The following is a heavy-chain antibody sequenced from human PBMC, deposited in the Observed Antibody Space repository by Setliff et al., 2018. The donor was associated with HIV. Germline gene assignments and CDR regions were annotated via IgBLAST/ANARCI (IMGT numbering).Heavy chain of an antibody. CDR2: MYYSGNT. V-gene: IGHV4-39*07. CDR1: GGSISSSSSY. CDR3: ASHRSVYYFDY. Sequence: SETLSLTCIVSGGSISSSSSYWGWIRLPPGKGLEWIGSMYYSGNTYYNPSLKSRVTISLDKSKNQFSLKLTSVTAADTAVYYCASHRSVYYFDYWGQGTLVTVS. J-gene: IGHJ4*02.